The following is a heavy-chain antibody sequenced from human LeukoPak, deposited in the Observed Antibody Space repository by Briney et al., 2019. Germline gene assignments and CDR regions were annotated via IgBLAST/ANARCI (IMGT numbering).Heavy chain of an antibody. CDR3: AKGAKVDDYVWGSYRNDAFDI. Sequence: GGSLRLSCAASGFTFSSYGMSWVRQAPGKGLEWVSTISGSGGSTYYADSVKARFTISKDNSKNTLYLQMNSLRAEDTAVYYCAKGAKVDDYVWGSYRNDAFDIWGQGTMVSVSS. CDR2: ISGSGGST. CDR1: GFTFSSYG. V-gene: IGHV3-23*01. J-gene: IGHJ3*02. D-gene: IGHD3-16*02.